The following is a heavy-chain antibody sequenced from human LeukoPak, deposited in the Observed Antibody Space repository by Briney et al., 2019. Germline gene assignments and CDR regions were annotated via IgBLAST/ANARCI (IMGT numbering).Heavy chain of an antibody. D-gene: IGHD2-2*01. J-gene: IGHJ5*02. CDR3: ARGGIVVPAHRFDP. V-gene: IGHV3-21*01. Sequence: NPGGSLRLSCAASGFTFSSYSMNWVRQAPGKGLEWVSSISSSSSYIYYADSVKGRFTISRDNAKNSLYLQMNSLRAEDTAVYYCARGGIVVPAHRFDPWGQGTLVTVSS. CDR1: GFTFSSYS. CDR2: ISSSSSYI.